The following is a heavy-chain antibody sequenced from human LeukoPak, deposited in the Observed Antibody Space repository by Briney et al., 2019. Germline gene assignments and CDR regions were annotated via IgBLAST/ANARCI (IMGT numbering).Heavy chain of an antibody. CDR2: INWNGGST. Sequence: PGGSLRLSCAASEFTFSSYGMSWVRQAPGKGLEWVSGINWNGGSTGYADSVKGRFTISRDNAKNSLYLQMNSLRAEDTALYYCAGIRGYSYGQFDYWGQGTLVTVSS. V-gene: IGHV3-20*04. D-gene: IGHD5-18*01. CDR3: AGIRGYSYGQFDY. J-gene: IGHJ4*02. CDR1: EFTFSSYG.